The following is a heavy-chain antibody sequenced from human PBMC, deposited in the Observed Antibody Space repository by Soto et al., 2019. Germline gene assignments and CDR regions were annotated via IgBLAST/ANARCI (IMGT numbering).Heavy chain of an antibody. D-gene: IGHD3-9*01. Sequence: PSETLSLTCTVSGGSISSYYWSWIRQPPGKGLEWIGYIYYSGSTNYNPSLKSRVTISVDTSKNQFSLKLSSVTAADTAVYYCERGILTGYYRYYYYYGMDVWGQGTTVTVSS. V-gene: IGHV4-59*01. CDR2: IYYSGST. J-gene: IGHJ6*02. CDR3: ERGILTGYYRYYYYYGMDV. CDR1: GGSISSYY.